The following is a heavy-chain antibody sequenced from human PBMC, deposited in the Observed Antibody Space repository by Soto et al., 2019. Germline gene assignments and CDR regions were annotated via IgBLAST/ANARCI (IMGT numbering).Heavy chain of an antibody. Sequence: SETLSLTCTVSGGSISPYYWAWIRQPPGKGLEWVGYIYYSGSTYYNPSLKSRVTISVDTSKNQFSLKLSSVTAADTAVYYCARVRYYDSSGYCLAFDYWGQGTLVTVSS. D-gene: IGHD3-22*01. V-gene: IGHV4-59*08. CDR1: GGSISPYY. J-gene: IGHJ4*02. CDR3: ARVRYYDSSGYCLAFDY. CDR2: IYYSGST.